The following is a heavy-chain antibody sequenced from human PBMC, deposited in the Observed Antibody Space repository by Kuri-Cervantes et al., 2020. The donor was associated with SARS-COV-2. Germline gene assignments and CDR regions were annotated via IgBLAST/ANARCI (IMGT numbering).Heavy chain of an antibody. Sequence: GGSLRLSCTASGFTFGDYAMSWVRQAPGKGLEWVGFIRSKAYGGTTEYAASVKGRFTISRDDSKSIAYLQMNSLETEDTAVYYCTRDIYYALLGYYYGMDVWGQGTTVTVSS. V-gene: IGHV3-49*04. D-gene: IGHD3-10*01. J-gene: IGHJ6*02. CDR3: TRDIYYALLGYYYGMDV. CDR1: GFTFGDYA. CDR2: IRSKAYGGTT.